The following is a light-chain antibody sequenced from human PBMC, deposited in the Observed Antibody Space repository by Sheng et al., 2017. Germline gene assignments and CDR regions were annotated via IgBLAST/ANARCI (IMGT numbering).Light chain of an antibody. CDR2: DVS. J-gene: IGLJ2*01. CDR1: SNDVGGYNY. V-gene: IGLV2-14*03. CDR3: SSYASSTTLE. Sequence: QSALTQPASVSGSPGQSITISCTGTSNDVGGYNYVSWYQQHPGKAPKLMIYDVSNRPSGVSNRFSGSKSGNTASLTISGLQAEDEADYYCSSYASSTTLEFGGGTKLTVL.